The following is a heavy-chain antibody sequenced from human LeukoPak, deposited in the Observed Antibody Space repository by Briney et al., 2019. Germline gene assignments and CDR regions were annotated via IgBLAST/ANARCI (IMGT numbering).Heavy chain of an antibody. CDR3: ARVPLVLRYFDWLLQPYYYYYYMDV. Sequence: ASVKVSCKASGYTFTGYYMHWVRQAPGQGLEWMGWINPNSGGTNYAQKFQGRVTMTRNTSISTAYMELSSLRSEDTAVYYCARVPLVLRYFDWLLQPYYYYYYMDVWGKGTTVTISS. V-gene: IGHV1-2*02. CDR2: INPNSGGT. D-gene: IGHD3-9*01. CDR1: GYTFTGYY. J-gene: IGHJ6*03.